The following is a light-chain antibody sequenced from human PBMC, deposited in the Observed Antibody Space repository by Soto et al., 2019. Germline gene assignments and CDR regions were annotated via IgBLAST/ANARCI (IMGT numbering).Light chain of an antibody. V-gene: IGKV2-28*01. CDR3: MQTLQTPPWT. CDR2: LGS. Sequence: DVVMTQSRLSLPVIPGEPASISCRSSQTLLHSNGHNYLNWYLQKPGQSPQLLIYLGSNRASGVPDRFSGSGSGTEFTLKISRVEAEDVGIYYCMQTLQTPPWTFGQGTKVEIK. J-gene: IGKJ1*01. CDR1: QTLLHSNGHNY.